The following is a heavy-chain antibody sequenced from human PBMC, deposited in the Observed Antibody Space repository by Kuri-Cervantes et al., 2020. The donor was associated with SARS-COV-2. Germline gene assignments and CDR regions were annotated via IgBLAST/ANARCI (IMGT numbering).Heavy chain of an antibody. CDR3: ARQGPAYFGSGSYRAGWYDP. J-gene: IGHJ5*02. CDR1: GYSISSGYY. D-gene: IGHD3-10*01. V-gene: IGHV4-38-2*01. CDR2: IYHSGST. Sequence: ESLKISCAVSGYSISSGYYWGWIRQPPGKGLEWIGSIYHSGSTYYNPSLQSRVTISLDTSKNQFSLRLSSVTAADTAVYYCARQGPAYFGSGSYRAGWYDPWGQGTLVTVSS.